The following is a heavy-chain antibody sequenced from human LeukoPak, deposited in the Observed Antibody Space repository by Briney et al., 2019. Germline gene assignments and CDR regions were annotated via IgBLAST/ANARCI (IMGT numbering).Heavy chain of an antibody. CDR2: ISSSSSTI. V-gene: IGHV3-48*01. CDR1: VFTFSSYS. Sequence: GGSPRLSCAASVFTFSSYSMNWVRQAPGKGLEWVSYISSSSSTIYYADSVKGRFTISRDNAKNSLYLQMNSLRAEDTAVYYCARGGAAAGDLYMDVWGKGTTVTVSS. D-gene: IGHD6-13*01. J-gene: IGHJ6*03. CDR3: ARGGAAAGDLYMDV.